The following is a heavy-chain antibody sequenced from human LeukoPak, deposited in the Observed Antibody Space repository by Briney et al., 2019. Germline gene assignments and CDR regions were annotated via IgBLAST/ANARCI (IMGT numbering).Heavy chain of an antibody. CDR1: EFTFSSYW. V-gene: IGHV3-7*01. Sequence: GGSLRLSCAASEFTFSSYWMSWVRQAPGKGLERVANIKQDGSEKYYVDSVKGRFTISRDNAKNSLYLQMNSLRAEDTAVYYCARERTMVRGVISYSDYWGQGTLVTVSS. J-gene: IGHJ4*02. D-gene: IGHD3-10*01. CDR2: IKQDGSEK. CDR3: ARERTMVRGVISYSDY.